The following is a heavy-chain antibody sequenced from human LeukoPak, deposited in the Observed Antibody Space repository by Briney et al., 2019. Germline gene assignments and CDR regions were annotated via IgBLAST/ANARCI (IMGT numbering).Heavy chain of an antibody. D-gene: IGHD1-26*01. CDR1: GFTFSSYG. CDR3: AREPRESYSVFDY. V-gene: IGHV3-30*02. CDR2: IRYDGSNK. J-gene: IGHJ4*02. Sequence: GGSLRLSCAASGFTFSSYGMHWVRQAPGKGLEWVAFIRYDGSNKYYADSVKGRFTISRDNSKNTLYLQMNSLRPEDTAVYYCAREPRESYSVFDYWGQGTLVTVSS.